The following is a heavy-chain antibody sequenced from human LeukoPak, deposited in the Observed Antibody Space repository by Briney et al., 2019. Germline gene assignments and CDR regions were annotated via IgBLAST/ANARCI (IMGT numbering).Heavy chain of an antibody. Sequence: GGSLRLSCAASGFTFSSYAMSWVRQAPGKGLEWVSAISDSDGSTYYADSVKGRFTISRDNSKNTLYLQMNSLRAEDTAVYYCARDRGGARPIDYWGQGTLVTVSS. CDR2: ISDSDGST. J-gene: IGHJ4*02. CDR3: ARDRGGARPIDY. CDR1: GFTFSSYA. V-gene: IGHV3-23*01. D-gene: IGHD1-26*01.